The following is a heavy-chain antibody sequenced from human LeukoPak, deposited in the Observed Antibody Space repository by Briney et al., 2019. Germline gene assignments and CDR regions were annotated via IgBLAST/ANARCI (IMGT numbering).Heavy chain of an antibody. CDR1: GGSFSGYY. Sequence: KPSETLSLTCAVYGGSFSGYYWSWIRQHPGKGLEWIGYVYYSGSTYYNPSLKSRVTISVDTSKNQFSLKLSSVTAADTAVYYCARDRRLGESRYYYYGMDVWGQGTTVTVSS. D-gene: IGHD3-16*01. J-gene: IGHJ6*02. V-gene: IGHV4-31*11. CDR2: VYYSGST. CDR3: ARDRRLGESRYYYYGMDV.